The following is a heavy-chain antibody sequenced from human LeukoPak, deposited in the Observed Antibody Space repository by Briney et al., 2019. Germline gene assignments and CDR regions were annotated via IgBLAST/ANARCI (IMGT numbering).Heavy chain of an antibody. CDR2: ISYDGSNK. D-gene: IGHD4-11*01. V-gene: IGHV3-30-3*01. CDR3: ARVALRPIDYSNPEFDP. Sequence: GGSLRLSCAASGFTFRNYAMHWVRQPPGKGLEWVAVISYDGSNKYYADSVKGRFTISRDNSKNTLYLQMNSLRAEDTAVYYCARVALRPIDYSNPEFDPWGQGTLVTVSS. CDR1: GFTFRNYA. J-gene: IGHJ5*02.